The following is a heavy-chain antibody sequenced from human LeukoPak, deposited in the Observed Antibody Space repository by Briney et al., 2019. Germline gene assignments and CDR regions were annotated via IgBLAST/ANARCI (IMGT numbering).Heavy chain of an antibody. J-gene: IGHJ4*02. CDR3: ARDEMATIPLGY. V-gene: IGHV1-69*05. Sequence: EASVKVSCKASGGTFSSYAISWVRQAPGQGLEWMGRIIPIFGTANYAQKFQGRVTITTDESTSTAYMELSSLRSEDTAVYYCARDEMATIPLGYWGQGTLVTVSS. CDR1: GGTFSSYA. CDR2: IIPIFGTA. D-gene: IGHD5-24*01.